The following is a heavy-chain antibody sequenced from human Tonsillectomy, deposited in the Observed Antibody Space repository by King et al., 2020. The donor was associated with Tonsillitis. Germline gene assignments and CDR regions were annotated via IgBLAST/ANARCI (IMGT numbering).Heavy chain of an antibody. CDR1: GFTFSSHA. CDR2: LSGSGSST. CDR3: ARASGGLSGSYPLNAFDV. Sequence: EVQLVESGGGLVQPGGSLRLSCAASGFTFSSHAMSWVRQAPGKGLEWVSTLSGSGSSTYYADSVKGRLTISRDNSKNTLYLQMSSLRAEDTAVYYCARASGGLSGSYPLNAFDVWGQGTMVTVS. V-gene: IGHV3-23*04. J-gene: IGHJ3*01. D-gene: IGHD1-26*01.